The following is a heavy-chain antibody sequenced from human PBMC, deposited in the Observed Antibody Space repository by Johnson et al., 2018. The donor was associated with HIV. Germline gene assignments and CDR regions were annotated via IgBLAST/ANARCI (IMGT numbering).Heavy chain of an antibody. Sequence: QVQLVESGGGLVQPGRSLRLSCAASGFTFSSYAMHWVRQAPGKGLEWVAVISYDGSNKYYADSVKGRFTIYRDNSKNTLYLQMNSLRAEDTAVYYCARGSWSSGSYGIWYAFDIWGQGTKVTVSS. J-gene: IGHJ3*02. CDR2: ISYDGSNK. CDR1: GFTFSSYA. CDR3: ARGSWSSGSYGIWYAFDI. V-gene: IGHV3-30*04. D-gene: IGHD1-26*01.